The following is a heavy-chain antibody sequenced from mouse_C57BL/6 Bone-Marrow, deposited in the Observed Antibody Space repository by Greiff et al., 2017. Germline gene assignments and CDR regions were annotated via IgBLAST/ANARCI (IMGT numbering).Heavy chain of an antibody. CDR1: GYAFTNYL. V-gene: IGHV1-54*01. Sequence: QVQLQQSGAELVRPGTSVKVSCKASGYAFTNYLIEWVKQRPGQGLEWIGVINPGSGGTNYNEKFKGKATLTADKSSSTAYMQLSSLTSEDSAVYFCARGEIYYYGSSPYYFDYWGQGTTLTVSS. D-gene: IGHD1-1*01. J-gene: IGHJ2*01. CDR3: ARGEIYYYGSSPYYFDY. CDR2: INPGSGGT.